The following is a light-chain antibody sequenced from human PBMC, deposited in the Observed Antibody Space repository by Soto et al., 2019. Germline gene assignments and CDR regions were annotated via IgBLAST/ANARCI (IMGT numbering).Light chain of an antibody. J-gene: IGKJ1*01. Sequence: ERMLAQIPSTLDWRAGERARSSCRASQSVSSNYLAWYQQKPGQAPRLLIYGAATRATGIPDRFSGSGSGTDFTLTSSRLDPEDFAVYYCQQYGSSPWTFGQGTKV. V-gene: IGKV3-20*01. CDR1: QSVSSNY. CDR2: GAA. CDR3: QQYGSSPWT.